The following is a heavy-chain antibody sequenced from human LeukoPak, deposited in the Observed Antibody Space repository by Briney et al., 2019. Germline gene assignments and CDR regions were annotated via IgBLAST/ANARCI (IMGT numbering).Heavy chain of an antibody. V-gene: IGHV3-23*01. CDR2: ISGSGGST. CDR3: AKVTYSSSWFATLFDAFDI. CDR1: GFTFSSYA. D-gene: IGHD6-13*01. Sequence: GGSLRLSCAASGFTFSSYAMSWIRQAPGKGLEWVSAISGSGGSTYYADSVKGRFTISRDNSKNTLYLQMNSLRAEDTAVYYCAKVTYSSSWFATLFDAFDIWGQGTMVTVSS. J-gene: IGHJ3*02.